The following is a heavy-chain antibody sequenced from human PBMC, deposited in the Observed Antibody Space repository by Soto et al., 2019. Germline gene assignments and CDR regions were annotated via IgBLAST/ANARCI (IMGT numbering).Heavy chain of an antibody. D-gene: IGHD6-19*01. CDR3: ASSGWWYFDY. Sequence: XXTLSLPFTVSGGSISSSSYYWGFIRQPPGKGLEWIGSIYYSGSTYYNPSLKSRVTISVDTSKNQFSLKLSSVTAADTAVYYCASSGWWYFDYWGQGTLVTVSS. J-gene: IGHJ4*02. V-gene: IGHV4-39*01. CDR2: IYYSGST. CDR1: GGSISSSSYY.